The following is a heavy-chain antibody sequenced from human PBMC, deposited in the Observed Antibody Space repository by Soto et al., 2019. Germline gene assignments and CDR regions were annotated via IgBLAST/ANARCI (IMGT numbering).Heavy chain of an antibody. CDR3: ARPAYSGYAHAWAY. Sequence: PGESLKISCNGSGYMFTSYWIAWVRQMPGKGLEWMGIIYPGDSDTRYSPSFQGQVTISADKSINTAYLQWSSLKASDSAMYYCARPAYSGYAHAWAYWGQGTLVTVSS. D-gene: IGHD5-12*01. CDR1: GYMFTSYW. CDR2: IYPGDSDT. J-gene: IGHJ4*02. V-gene: IGHV5-51*01.